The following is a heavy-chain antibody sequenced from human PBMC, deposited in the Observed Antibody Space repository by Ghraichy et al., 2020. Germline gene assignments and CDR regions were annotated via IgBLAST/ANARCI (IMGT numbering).Heavy chain of an antibody. D-gene: IGHD5-24*01. V-gene: IGHV6-1*01. CDR1: GESVSSLGAS. Sequence: SQTLSLTCVISGESVSSLGASWNWIRQSPSRGLEWLGRTYYRSQWLYEYAVSVQSRITIAPDISKNQFSLQLNSVTPEDTAVYFCVRGNYNFDYWGQGTLVTVSS. CDR3: VRGNYNFDY. J-gene: IGHJ4*02. CDR2: TYYRSQWLY.